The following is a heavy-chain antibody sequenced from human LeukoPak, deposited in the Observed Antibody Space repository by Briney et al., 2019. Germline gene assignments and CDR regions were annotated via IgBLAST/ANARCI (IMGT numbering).Heavy chain of an antibody. D-gene: IGHD5-24*01. Sequence: GGSLRLSCTASGFTFSSYAMSWVRQAPGKGLEWVSAISGSGGSTYYADSVKGRFTISRDNSKNTLYLQMNSLRAEDTAVYYCAKARWLQSLLFDYWGQGTLVTVSS. CDR2: ISGSGGST. V-gene: IGHV3-23*01. J-gene: IGHJ4*02. CDR1: GFTFSSYA. CDR3: AKARWLQSLLFDY.